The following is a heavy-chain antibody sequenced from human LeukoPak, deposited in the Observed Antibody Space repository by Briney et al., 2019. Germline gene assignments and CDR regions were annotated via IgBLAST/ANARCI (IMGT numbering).Heavy chain of an antibody. Sequence: ASVKVSCKASGCTFTSYGISWVRQAPGQGLEWMGWISAYNGNTNYAQKLQGRVTMTTDTSTSTAYMELRSLGSDDTAVYYCARAQYCSSTSCYTSEYFQHWGQGTLVTVSS. D-gene: IGHD2-2*02. CDR2: ISAYNGNT. CDR1: GCTFTSYG. V-gene: IGHV1-18*01. CDR3: ARAQYCSSTSCYTSEYFQH. J-gene: IGHJ1*01.